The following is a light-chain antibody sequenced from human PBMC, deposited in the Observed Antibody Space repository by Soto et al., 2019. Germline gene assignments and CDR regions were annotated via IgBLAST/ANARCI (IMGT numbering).Light chain of an antibody. CDR1: QSVLYSSNNKNY. J-gene: IGKJ4*01. Sequence: DIMMTQSPDSLAVSLGERATINYKSSQSVLYSSNNKNYLAWYQQKPGQPPKLLIYWASTRESGVPDRFSGSGSGTDFTLTISSLQAEDVAVYYCQQYYSTPLTFGGGTKVEIK. CDR2: WAS. CDR3: QQYYSTPLT. V-gene: IGKV4-1*01.